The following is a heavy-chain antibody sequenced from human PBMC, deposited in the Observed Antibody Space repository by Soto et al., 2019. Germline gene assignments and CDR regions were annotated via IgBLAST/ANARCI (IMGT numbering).Heavy chain of an antibody. Sequence: QVQLQESGPGLVKPSGTLSLTCAVSGVSIGSHDWWTWVRQPPGKGLEWIGESHQSGNTNYNSSLESRVTISLDKPKNHFSLQLSSVTVADTAVYYCATRDTGRVYWGQGTLVTVSS. J-gene: IGHJ4*02. CDR2: SHQSGNT. D-gene: IGHD5-18*01. CDR1: GVSIGSHDW. V-gene: IGHV4-4*02. CDR3: ATRDTGRVY.